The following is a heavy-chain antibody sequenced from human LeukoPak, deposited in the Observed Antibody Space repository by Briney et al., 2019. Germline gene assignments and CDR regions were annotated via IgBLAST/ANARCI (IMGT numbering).Heavy chain of an antibody. CDR3: ARDRAIVVVPEFDP. D-gene: IGHD2-15*01. CDR1: GGTFSSYA. Sequence: SVKVSCKASGGTFSSYAISWVRQAPGQGLEWMGGIIPIFGTANYAQKFQGRVTITADESTSTAYMELSSLRSDDTAVYYCARDRAIVVVPEFDPWGQGTLVTVSS. J-gene: IGHJ5*02. CDR2: IIPIFGTA. V-gene: IGHV1-69*01.